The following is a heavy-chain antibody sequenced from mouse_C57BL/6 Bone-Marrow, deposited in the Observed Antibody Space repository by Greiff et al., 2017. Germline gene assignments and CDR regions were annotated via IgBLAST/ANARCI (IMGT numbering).Heavy chain of an antibody. J-gene: IGHJ3*01. CDR2: IWGVGST. V-gene: IGHV2-6*01. D-gene: IGHD2-4*01. CDR3: ASATDDYRFAY. Sequence: VMLVESGPGLVAPSQSLSITCTVSGFSLTSYGVDWVRQSPGKGLEWLGVIWGVGSTNYNSALKSRLSISKDNSKSQVFLKMNSLQTDDTAMYYCASATDDYRFAYWGQGTLVTVSA. CDR1: GFSLTSYG.